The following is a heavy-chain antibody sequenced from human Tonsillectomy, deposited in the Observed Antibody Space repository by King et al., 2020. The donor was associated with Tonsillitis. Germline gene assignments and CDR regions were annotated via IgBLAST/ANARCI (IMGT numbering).Heavy chain of an antibody. D-gene: IGHD5-18*01. CDR1: GFTFSSYG. Sequence: VQLVESGGGVVQPGRSLRLSCAASGFTFSSYGMHWVRQAPGKGLEWVAVIWYDGSNKYYADSVKGRFTISRDNSKNTLYLQMNSLRAEDTAVYYWARGHTAMVPYFDYWGQGTLVTVSS. CDR2: IWYDGSNK. V-gene: IGHV3-33*01. J-gene: IGHJ4*02. CDR3: ARGHTAMVPYFDY.